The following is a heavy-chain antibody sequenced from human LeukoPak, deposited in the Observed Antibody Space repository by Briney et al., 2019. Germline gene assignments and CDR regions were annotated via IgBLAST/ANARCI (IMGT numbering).Heavy chain of an antibody. CDR3: AASSSSVLYYFDY. Sequence: GGSLRLSCAASGFTFSSYWMTWVRQAPGKGLEWVANIKQDGSEKYYVDSVKGRFTISRDNAKNSLYLQMNSLRAEDTAVYYCAASSSSVLYYFDYWGQGTLVTVSS. CDR1: GFTFSSYW. D-gene: IGHD6-6*01. J-gene: IGHJ4*02. CDR2: IKQDGSEK. V-gene: IGHV3-7*01.